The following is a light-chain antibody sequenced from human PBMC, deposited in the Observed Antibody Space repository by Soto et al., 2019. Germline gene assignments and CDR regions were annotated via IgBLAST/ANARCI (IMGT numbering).Light chain of an antibody. CDR2: DAS. V-gene: IGKV1-5*01. CDR3: QQYNSYSWT. J-gene: IGKJ1*01. CDR1: QSISSW. Sequence: DIQMTQSPSTLSASVGDRVTITCRASQSISSWLAWYQQKPGKAPKILIYDASSLESGVPSGFSGSGSGTEFTLTISSLQPDDFATYYCQQYNSYSWTFGQGTKVEIK.